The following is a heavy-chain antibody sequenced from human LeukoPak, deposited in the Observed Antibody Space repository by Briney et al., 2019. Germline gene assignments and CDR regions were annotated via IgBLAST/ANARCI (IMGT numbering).Heavy chain of an antibody. CDR1: GFTFSVSA. Sequence: GGSLILSCAASGFTFSVSAMTWVRQVPGEGLEWVSLISSSGGNTYYADSVKGRFTISRDNSKNTLSLQMNSLRVEDTAIYYCAKDIQLSTWGLGTMVTVSS. J-gene: IGHJ3*01. V-gene: IGHV3-23*01. CDR2: ISSSGGNT. CDR3: AKDIQLST. D-gene: IGHD3-16*02.